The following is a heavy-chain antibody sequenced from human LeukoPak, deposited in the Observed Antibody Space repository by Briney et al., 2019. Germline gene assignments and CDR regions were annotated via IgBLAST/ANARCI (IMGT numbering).Heavy chain of an antibody. CDR3: ARDLAAAGTSL. CDR2: IYSGGST. J-gene: IGHJ6*02. V-gene: IGHV3-66*01. D-gene: IGHD6-13*01. Sequence: GGSLRLSCAASGFTVSSNYMSWVRQAPGKGLEWVSVIYSGGSTYYADSVKGRFTISRDNSKNTLYLQMDSLRAEDTAVYYCARDLAAAGTSLWGQGTTVTVSS. CDR1: GFTVSSNY.